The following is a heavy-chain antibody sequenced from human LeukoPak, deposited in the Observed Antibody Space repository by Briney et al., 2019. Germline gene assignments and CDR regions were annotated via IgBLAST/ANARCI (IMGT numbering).Heavy chain of an antibody. CDR1: GYTFTSYG. D-gene: IGHD6-19*01. Sequence: GASVKVSCKASGYTFTSYGISWVRQAPGQGLEWMGWISAYNGNTNYAQKPQGRVTMTTDTSTSTAYMELRSLRSDDTAVYYCARDRRSGWYGYFQHWGQGTLVTVSS. J-gene: IGHJ1*01. CDR2: ISAYNGNT. CDR3: ARDRRSGWYGYFQH. V-gene: IGHV1-18*01.